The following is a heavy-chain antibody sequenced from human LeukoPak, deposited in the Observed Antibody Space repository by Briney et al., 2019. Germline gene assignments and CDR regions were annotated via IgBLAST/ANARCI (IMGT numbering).Heavy chain of an antibody. D-gene: IGHD6-6*01. CDR2: ITGGGETT. V-gene: IGHV3-23*01. Sequence: GGSLRLSCAASGFTSNNYGMRWVRQAPGKGLEWVSLITGGGETTYNVELVKGRFTVPRDNSKNTVYLQMKSLRAEDTALYYCAKDSSSTTRYYGMDVWGQGTTVTVSS. CDR3: AKDSSSTTRYYGMDV. J-gene: IGHJ6*02. CDR1: GFTSNNYG.